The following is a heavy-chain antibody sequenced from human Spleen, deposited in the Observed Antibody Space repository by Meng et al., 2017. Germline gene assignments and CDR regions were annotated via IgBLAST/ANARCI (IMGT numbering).Heavy chain of an antibody. Sequence: GESLKISCVASGFTFSNVWMSWVRQAPGKGLEWIGRITSMTHGGTTDYAAPVKGRFTISRDDGKNTLYLQMSGLKTEDTAVYYCTTEYGDYVQPDYWGQGTLVTVSS. D-gene: IGHD4-17*01. J-gene: IGHJ4*02. CDR2: ITSMTHGGTT. CDR3: TTEYGDYVQPDY. V-gene: IGHV3-15*01. CDR1: GFTFSNVW.